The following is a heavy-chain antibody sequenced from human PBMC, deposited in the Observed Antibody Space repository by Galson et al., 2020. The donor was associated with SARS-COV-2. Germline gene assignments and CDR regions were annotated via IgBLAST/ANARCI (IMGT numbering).Heavy chain of an antibody. CDR2: INAGNGNT. CDR1: GYTFTSYA. Sequence: ASVKVSCKASGYTFTSYAMHWVRQAPGQRLEWMGWINAGNGNTKYSQKFQGRVTITRDTSASTAYMELSSLRSEDTAVYYCAREGITIFGVVISVYYFDYWGQGTLVTVSS. V-gene: IGHV1-3*01. D-gene: IGHD3-3*01. CDR3: AREGITIFGVVISVYYFDY. J-gene: IGHJ4*02.